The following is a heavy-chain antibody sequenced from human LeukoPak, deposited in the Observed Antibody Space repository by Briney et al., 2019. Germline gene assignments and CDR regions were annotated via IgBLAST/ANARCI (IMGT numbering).Heavy chain of an antibody. CDR2: INSDGSST. CDR1: GFTFSNYW. Sequence: GGSLRLSCAASGFTFSNYWMHWVRQAPGKGLMRVSGINSDGSSTSYADSVKGRFTISRDNAKNTLYLQMNSLRAEDTAVYYCARILPGIAADGFDYWGQGTLVTVSS. V-gene: IGHV3-74*01. J-gene: IGHJ4*02. CDR3: ARILPGIAADGFDY. D-gene: IGHD6-13*01.